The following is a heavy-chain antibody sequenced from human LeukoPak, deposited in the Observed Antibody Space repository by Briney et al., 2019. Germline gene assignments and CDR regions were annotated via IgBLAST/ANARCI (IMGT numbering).Heavy chain of an antibody. CDR2: IYSGGST. J-gene: IGHJ4*02. V-gene: IGHV3-66*04. CDR3: ARQTGSGLFILP. Sequence: GGSLRLSCAASEFSVGSNYMTWVRQAPGKGLEWVSLIYSGGSTYYADSVKGRFTISRDNSKNTLYLQMNSLTAEDTAVYYCARQTGSGLFILPGGQGTLVTVSS. D-gene: IGHD3/OR15-3a*01. CDR1: EFSVGSNY.